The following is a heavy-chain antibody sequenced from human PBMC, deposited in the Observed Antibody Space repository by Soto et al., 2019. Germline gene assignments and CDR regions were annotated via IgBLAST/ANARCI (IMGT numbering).Heavy chain of an antibody. J-gene: IGHJ6*03. CDR1: GYTFTGYY. V-gene: IGHV1-2*04. Sequence: QVQLVQSGAEVKKPGASVKVSCKASGYTFTGYYMHWVRQAPGQGLEWMGWINPNSGGTNYAQKFQGWVTMTRDTSISTAYMELSRLRSDDTAVYYCARGVHFDWFPYYYMDVWGKGTTVTFSS. CDR3: ARGVHFDWFPYYYMDV. D-gene: IGHD3-9*01. CDR2: INPNSGGT.